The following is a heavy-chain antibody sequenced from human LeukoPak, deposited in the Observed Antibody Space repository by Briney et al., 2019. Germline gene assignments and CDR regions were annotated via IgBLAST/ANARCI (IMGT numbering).Heavy chain of an antibody. CDR1: GGSISSYY. CDR3: ARGITMVRGALDY. D-gene: IGHD3-10*01. V-gene: IGHV4-59*01. J-gene: IGHJ4*02. Sequence: RTSETLSLTCTVSGGSISSYYWSWIRQPPGKGLEWIGYIYYSGSTNYNPSLKSRVTISVDTSKNQFSLKLNSVTAADTAVYYCARGITMVRGALDYWGQGTLVTVSS. CDR2: IYYSGST.